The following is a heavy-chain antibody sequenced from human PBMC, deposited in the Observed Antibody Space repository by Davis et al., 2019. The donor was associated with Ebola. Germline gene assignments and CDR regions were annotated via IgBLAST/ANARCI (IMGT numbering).Heavy chain of an antibody. J-gene: IGHJ6*03. CDR3: ARTYYYDSSGYYEYYYYMDV. V-gene: IGHV1-69*13. D-gene: IGHD3-22*01. CDR1: GGTFSSYA. Sequence: SVKVSCKASGGTFSSYAISWVRQAPGQGLEWMGGIIPIFGTANYAQKFQGRVTITADESTSTAYMELSSLRSEDTAVYYCARTYYYDSSGYYEYYYYMDVWGKGTTVTVSS. CDR2: IIPIFGTA.